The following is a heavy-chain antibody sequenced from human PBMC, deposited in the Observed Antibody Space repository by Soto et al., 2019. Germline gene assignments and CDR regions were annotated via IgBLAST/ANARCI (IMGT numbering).Heavy chain of an antibody. Sequence: SETLCLTCTFSGGSVXSGSYYLSWIRQPPGKGLEWIGYVYYTGSTNYNPSLKSRVTISVDTSKNQFSLKLSSVTAADTAVYYCASALYCSGGSCSFDPWGQGTLVTVSS. V-gene: IGHV4-61*01. CDR3: ASALYCSGGSCSFDP. D-gene: IGHD2-15*01. J-gene: IGHJ5*02. CDR1: GGSVXSGSYY. CDR2: VYYTGST.